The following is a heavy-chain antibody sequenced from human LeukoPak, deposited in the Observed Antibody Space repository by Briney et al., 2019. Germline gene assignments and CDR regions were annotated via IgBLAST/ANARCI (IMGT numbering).Heavy chain of an antibody. Sequence: ASVKVSCKASGYTFTSYGISWVRQAPGQGLERMGWISAYNGDTNYAQKLQGRVAMTTDTSTSTAYMELRSLRSDDTAVYYCARVLTAIRYGMDVWGKGTTVTVSS. CDR1: GYTFTSYG. CDR3: ARVLTAIRYGMDV. CDR2: ISAYNGDT. V-gene: IGHV1-18*04. J-gene: IGHJ6*04. D-gene: IGHD2-21*02.